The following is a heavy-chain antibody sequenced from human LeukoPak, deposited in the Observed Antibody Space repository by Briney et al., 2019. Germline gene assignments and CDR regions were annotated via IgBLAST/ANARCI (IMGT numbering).Heavy chain of an antibody. D-gene: IGHD5-12*01. J-gene: IGHJ4*02. CDR3: ARVDSGDDYGFDN. CDR2: IIPIFGTT. CDR1: GGTFSSHA. Sequence: SVKVSCKGSGGTFSSHAISWVRQAPGQGLEWVGGIIPIFGTTNYSQKFQGRVTITTDESTSTGYLELRSLRSDDTAVYYCARVDSGDDYGFDNWGQGTLVTVSS. V-gene: IGHV1-69*05.